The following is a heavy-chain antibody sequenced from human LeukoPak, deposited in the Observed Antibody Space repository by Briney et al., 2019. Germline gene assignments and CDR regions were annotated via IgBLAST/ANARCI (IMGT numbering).Heavy chain of an antibody. Sequence: SETLSLTCTVSGDSISSGSYYWSWIRQPAGKGLEWIGRIYTSGSTNYNPSLKSRVTISVDTSKNQISLKLSSVTAADTAVYYCARGRATTVRGVNNWFDPWGQGTLVTVSS. CDR3: ARGRATTVRGVNNWFDP. V-gene: IGHV4-61*02. D-gene: IGHD3-10*01. CDR1: GDSISSGSYY. J-gene: IGHJ5*02. CDR2: IYTSGST.